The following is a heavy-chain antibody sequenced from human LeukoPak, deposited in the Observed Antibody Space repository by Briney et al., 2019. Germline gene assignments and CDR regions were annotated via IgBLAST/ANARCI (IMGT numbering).Heavy chain of an antibody. CDR3: ARVVTRPRGPDVYYYYGMDV. J-gene: IGHJ6*02. D-gene: IGHD1-14*01. Sequence: EASVKVSCKASGGTFSSYAISWVRQAPGQGPEWMGGIIPMFGTANYAQKFQGRVTITADESTSTAYMELSSLRSEDTAVYYCARVVTRPRGPDVYYYYGMDVWGQGTTVTVSS. CDR1: GGTFSSYA. CDR2: IIPMFGTA. V-gene: IGHV1-69*01.